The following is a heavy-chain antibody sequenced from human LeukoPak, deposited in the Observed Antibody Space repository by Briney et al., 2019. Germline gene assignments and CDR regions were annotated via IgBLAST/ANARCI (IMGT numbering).Heavy chain of an antibody. V-gene: IGHV4-59*01. J-gene: IGHJ5*02. CDR1: GGSISSYY. CDR3: ARRESSSGWSWFDP. Sequence: PSETLSLTCTVSGGSISSYYWSWIRQPPGKGLEWIGYIYYSGSTNHNPSLKSRVTISVDTSKNQFSLKLSSVTAADTAVYYCARRESSSGWSWFDPWGQGTLVTVSS. D-gene: IGHD6-19*01. CDR2: IYYSGST.